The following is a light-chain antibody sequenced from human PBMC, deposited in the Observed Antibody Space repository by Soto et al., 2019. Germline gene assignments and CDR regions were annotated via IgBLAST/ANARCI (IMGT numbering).Light chain of an antibody. Sequence: DIQVTQSPSTLSASVGDSVTITCRASQSISYWLAWYQQKPGNAPRLRIYGASSLQSGVPSRFSGSGSETEFTLTIRTLHPHDFATYYYQHYDAHFGQGTKLYVK. CDR3: QHYDAH. J-gene: IGKJ2*01. CDR2: GAS. V-gene: IGKV1-5*01. CDR1: QSISYW.